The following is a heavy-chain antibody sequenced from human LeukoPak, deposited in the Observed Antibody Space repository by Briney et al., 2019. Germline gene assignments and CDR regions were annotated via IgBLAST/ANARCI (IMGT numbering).Heavy chain of an antibody. CDR3: ARAYSSSFAPFDY. J-gene: IGHJ4*02. D-gene: IGHD6-6*01. V-gene: IGHV4-61*02. CDR1: GGSISSGSYY. Sequence: SQTLSLTCTVSGGSISSGSYYWSWIRQPAGKGLEWIGRIYTSGSTKYNPSLKSRVTISVDTSKNQFSLKLSSVTAADTAVYYCARAYSSSFAPFDYWGQGTLVTVSS. CDR2: IYTSGST.